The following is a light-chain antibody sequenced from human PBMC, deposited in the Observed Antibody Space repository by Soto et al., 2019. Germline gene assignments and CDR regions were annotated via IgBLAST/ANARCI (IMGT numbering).Light chain of an antibody. V-gene: IGLV2-14*01. J-gene: IGLJ1*01. Sequence: QSVLTQPASVSGSPGQSITISCTGTSSDVGSYNYVSRYQQHPGKAPKLMIYEGSNRPSGVSSRSSGSKSGNTASLTISGLQAEDEADYYCSSYTSSSTVFGTGTKVTVL. CDR2: EGS. CDR1: SSDVGSYNY. CDR3: SSYTSSSTV.